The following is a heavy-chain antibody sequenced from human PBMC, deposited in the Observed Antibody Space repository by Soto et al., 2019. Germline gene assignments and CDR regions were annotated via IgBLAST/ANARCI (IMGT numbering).Heavy chain of an antibody. CDR1: GFTFSSYA. J-gene: IGHJ3*02. V-gene: IGHV3-30-3*01. CDR3: ARPVTTYQHDAFDI. D-gene: IGHD4-17*01. Sequence: ESGGGVVQPGRSLRLSCAASGFTFSSYAMHWVRQAPGTGLEWVAVISYDGSNKYYADSVKGRFTISRDNSKNTLYLQMNSLRAEDTAVYYCARPVTTYQHDAFDIWGQGTMVTVSS. CDR2: ISYDGSNK.